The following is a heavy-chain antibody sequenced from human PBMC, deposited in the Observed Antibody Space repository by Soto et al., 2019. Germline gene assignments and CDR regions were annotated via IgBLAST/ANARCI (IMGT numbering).Heavy chain of an antibody. D-gene: IGHD3-22*01. J-gene: IGHJ5*02. CDR1: GFTFSSYS. Sequence: EVQLVESGGGLVKPGGSLRLSCAASGFTFSSYSMNWVRQAPGKGLEWVSSISSSSSYIYYADSVKGRFTISRDNAKNSLYLQMNSLRAEDTAVYYCARANYYDSSGYYYGWFDPWGPGTLVTVSS. CDR2: ISSSSSYI. CDR3: ARANYYDSSGYYYGWFDP. V-gene: IGHV3-21*01.